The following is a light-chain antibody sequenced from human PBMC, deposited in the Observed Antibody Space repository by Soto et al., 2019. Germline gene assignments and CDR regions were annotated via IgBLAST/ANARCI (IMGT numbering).Light chain of an antibody. CDR2: DAS. Sequence: DIQMTQSPSSLSASVGDSVTITCQANQDIANYLNWYQQKPAKGPKLLIYDASNLQPGVPSRFSGSRSGTEFFLNINGLQPEDIATYYCQHYDNLPEETFTFGGGT. CDR3: QHYDNLPEETFT. V-gene: IGKV1-33*01. CDR1: QDIANY. J-gene: IGKJ4*01.